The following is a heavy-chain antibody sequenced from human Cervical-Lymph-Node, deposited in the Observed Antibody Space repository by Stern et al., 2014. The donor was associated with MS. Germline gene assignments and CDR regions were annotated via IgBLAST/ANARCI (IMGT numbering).Heavy chain of an antibody. Sequence: VQLVESGAEVKKPGASVRVSCKSSGYIFGNFYIHWVRQAPGEGLEWVGMINPRGGGSSYAQKFRGRLTITSDTSTSTVYMELSSLRSEDTAVYYCARPGYSGYDWQFYFDSWGRGTLVTVSS. V-gene: IGHV1-46*01. J-gene: IGHJ4*02. CDR1: GYIFGNFY. CDR2: INPRGGGS. D-gene: IGHD5-12*01. CDR3: ARPGYSGYDWQFYFDS.